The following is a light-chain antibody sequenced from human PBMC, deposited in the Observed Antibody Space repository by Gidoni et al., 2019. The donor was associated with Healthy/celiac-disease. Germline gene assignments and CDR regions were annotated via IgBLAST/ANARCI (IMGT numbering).Light chain of an antibody. CDR3: QSADSSGTYPVV. CDR1: ALPKPY. CDR2: KDS. Sequence: SYELTQPPSVSVSPGQTPRITCSGDALPKPYAYWYQQKPGQDPVLVIYKDSERPSGIPERFSGSSSGTTVTLTISGVQAEDEADYYCQSADSSGTYPVVFGGGTKLTVL. J-gene: IGLJ2*01. V-gene: IGLV3-25*03.